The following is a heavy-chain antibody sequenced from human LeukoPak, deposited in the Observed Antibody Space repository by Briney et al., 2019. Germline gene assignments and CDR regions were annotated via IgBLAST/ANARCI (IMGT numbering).Heavy chain of an antibody. J-gene: IGHJ3*02. V-gene: IGHV1-2*04. Sequence: ASVKVSCKASGYTFTGYYMHWVRQAPGQGLEWMGWINPNSGGTNYAQKFQGWVTMTRDTSISTAYMELSRLRSDDTAVYYCVRGRLSTPRDAFDIWGQGTMVTVSS. CDR3: VRGRLSTPRDAFDI. D-gene: IGHD1-14*01. CDR1: GYTFTGYY. CDR2: INPNSGGT.